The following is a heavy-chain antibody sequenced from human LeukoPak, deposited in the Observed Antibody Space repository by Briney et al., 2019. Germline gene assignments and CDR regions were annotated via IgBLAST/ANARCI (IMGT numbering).Heavy chain of an antibody. CDR2: ISGSGGST. D-gene: IGHD6-19*01. V-gene: IGHV3-23*01. J-gene: IGHJ4*02. Sequence: PGGPLRLSCAASGFTFSSYAMSWVRQAPGKGLEWVSTISGSGGSTYYADSVKGRFTISRDNSKNTLYLQMNSLRVEDTAVYYCAKGSSDWSGPTGVFDYWGQGALVTGSS. CDR3: AKGSSDWSGPTGVFDY. CDR1: GFTFSSYA.